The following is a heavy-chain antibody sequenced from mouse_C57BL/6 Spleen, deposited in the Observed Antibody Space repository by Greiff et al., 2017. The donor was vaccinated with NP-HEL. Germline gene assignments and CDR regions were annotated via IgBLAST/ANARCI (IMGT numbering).Heavy chain of an antibody. V-gene: IGHV2-5*01. D-gene: IGHD2-3*01. Sequence: QVQLKESGPGLVQPSQSLSITCTVSGFSLTSYGVHWVRQSPGKGLEWLGVIWRGGSTDYNAAFMSRLSITKDNSKSQVFFKMYSLQADDTAIYYCAKNSGYDGYYYFDYWGQGTTLTVSS. CDR2: IWRGGST. CDR3: AKNSGYDGYYYFDY. J-gene: IGHJ2*01. CDR1: GFSLTSYG.